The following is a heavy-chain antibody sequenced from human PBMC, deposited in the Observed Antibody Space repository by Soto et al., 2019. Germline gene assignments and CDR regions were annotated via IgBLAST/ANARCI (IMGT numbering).Heavy chain of an antibody. CDR1: GFTFSNYG. D-gene: IGHD1-26*01. CDR3: AKVGFSGRPTYYYYYGLDV. V-gene: IGHV3-30*18. J-gene: IGHJ6*02. CDR2: ISYDGSNK. Sequence: PGGSLRLSCAASGFTFSNYGMHWVRQAPGKGLEWVAVISYDGSNKYHADSVKGRFTISRDNSKNTLYLQMNSLRAEDTAVYYCAKVGFSGRPTYYYYYGLDVWGQGTTVSGSS.